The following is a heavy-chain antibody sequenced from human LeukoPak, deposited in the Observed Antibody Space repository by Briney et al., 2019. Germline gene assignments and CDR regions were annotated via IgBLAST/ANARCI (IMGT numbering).Heavy chain of an antibody. J-gene: IGHJ3*02. D-gene: IGHD4-11*01. V-gene: IGHV4-34*01. CDR1: GGSFNAYY. Sequence: SETLSLTCAVYGGSFNAYYWTWIRQTPGKGLEWIGEINHSGNTNYNPSLESRVTISVDTSKNQFSLKLSSVTAADTAVYYCARQGDYDAFDIWGQGTMVTVSS. CDR3: ARQGDYDAFDI. CDR2: INHSGNT.